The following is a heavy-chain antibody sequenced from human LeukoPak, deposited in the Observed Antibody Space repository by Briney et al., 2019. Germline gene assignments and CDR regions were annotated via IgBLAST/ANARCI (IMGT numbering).Heavy chain of an antibody. CDR2: IYYTGST. D-gene: IGHD6-13*01. CDR3: ARTVIAAAGTGAFGDAFDI. Sequence: SETLSLTCTVSGGSIRSTSYYWGWIRQPPGKGLEWIGNIYYTGSTYYNPSLKSRVTISVDTSKNQFSLKLSSVTAADTAVYYCARTVIAAAGTGAFGDAFDIWGQGTMVTVSS. CDR1: GGSIRSTSYY. V-gene: IGHV4-39*07. J-gene: IGHJ3*02.